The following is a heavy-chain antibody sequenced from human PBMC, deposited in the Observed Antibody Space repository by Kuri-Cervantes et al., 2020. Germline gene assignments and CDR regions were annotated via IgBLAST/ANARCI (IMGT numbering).Heavy chain of an antibody. CDR2: MNPNSGNT. D-gene: IGHD6-19*01. Sequence: ASVKVSCKASGYTFTSYDINWVRQATGQGLEWTGWMNPNSGNTGYAQKFQGRVTMTRNTSISTAYMELSSLRSEDTAVYYCARLRVGSGWYSLSYYGMDVWGQGTTVTVSS. CDR1: GYTFTSYD. J-gene: IGHJ6*02. V-gene: IGHV1-8*01. CDR3: ARLRVGSGWYSLSYYGMDV.